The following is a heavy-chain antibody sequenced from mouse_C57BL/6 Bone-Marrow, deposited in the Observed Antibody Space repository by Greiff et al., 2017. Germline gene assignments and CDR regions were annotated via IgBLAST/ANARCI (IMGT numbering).Heavy chain of an antibody. D-gene: IGHD2-4*01. V-gene: IGHV1-80*01. CDR1: GYAFSSYW. J-gene: IGHJ2*01. CDR2: IYPGDGDT. CDR3: ARPAYDYDRGY. Sequence: VQLQQSGAELVKPGASVKISCKASGYAFSSYWMNWVKQRPGKGLEWIGQIYPGDGDTNYNGKFKGKATLTAAKSSSTAYMQLSSLTSEDSAVYFCARPAYDYDRGYWGQGTTLTVSS.